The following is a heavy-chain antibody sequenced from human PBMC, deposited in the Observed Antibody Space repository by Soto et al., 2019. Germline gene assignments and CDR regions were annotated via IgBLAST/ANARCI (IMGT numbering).Heavy chain of an antibody. V-gene: IGHV4-4*07. CDR3: ARTRVSYYYDSSGYYRHTGFDY. Sequence: PSETLSLTCTVSGGSISSYYWSWIRQPAGKGLEWIGRIYTSGSTNYNPSLKSRVTMSVDTSKNQFSLKLSSVTAADTAVYYCARTRVSYYYDSSGYYRHTGFDYRGQGTLVTVSS. D-gene: IGHD3-22*01. CDR2: IYTSGST. CDR1: GGSISSYY. J-gene: IGHJ4*02.